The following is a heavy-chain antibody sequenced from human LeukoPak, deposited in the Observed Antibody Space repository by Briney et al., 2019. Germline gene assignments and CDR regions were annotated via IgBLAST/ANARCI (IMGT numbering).Heavy chain of an antibody. V-gene: IGHV4-39*07. CDR2: IYYSGST. CDR3: ARAVYYYDSSGYKYYFDY. D-gene: IGHD3-22*01. Sequence: PSETLSLTCTVSGGSISSSSYYWGWIRQPPGKGLEWIGSIYYSGSTYYNPSLKSRVTISVDTSKNQFSLKLSSVTAADTAVYYCARAVYYYDSSGYKYYFDYWGQGTLVTVSS. J-gene: IGHJ4*02. CDR1: GGSISSSSYY.